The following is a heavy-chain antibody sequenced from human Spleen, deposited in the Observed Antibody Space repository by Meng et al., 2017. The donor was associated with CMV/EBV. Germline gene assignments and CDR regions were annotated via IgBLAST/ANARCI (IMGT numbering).Heavy chain of an antibody. CDR1: GFIFNNYG. D-gene: IGHD1-26*01. J-gene: IGHJ4*02. Sequence: GGPLRLSCAASGFIFNNYGMHWVRQAPGKGLEWVAFIQYEGSNKYYADSVKGRFTISRDNSKNTLYLQMNSLRAEDTAVYYCAKPVGATFDYWGQGTLVTVSS. CDR2: IQYEGSNK. CDR3: AKPVGATFDY. V-gene: IGHV3-30*02.